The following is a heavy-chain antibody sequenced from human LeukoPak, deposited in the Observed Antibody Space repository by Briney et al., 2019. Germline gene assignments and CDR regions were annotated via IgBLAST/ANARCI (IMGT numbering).Heavy chain of an antibody. J-gene: IGHJ6*01. CDR2: FDPEDGET. CDR3: ARVSDSRFEYGMDV. V-gene: IGHV1-24*01. CDR1: GYTLTELS. D-gene: IGHD3-22*01. Sequence: ASVNVSCKVSGYTLTELSMHWVRQAPGKGLEWMGGFDPEDGETIYVQKFQGRVTMTEDTSTDTAYMELSSLRSEDRVVYYCARVSDSRFEYGMDVWGQRSTVTVSS.